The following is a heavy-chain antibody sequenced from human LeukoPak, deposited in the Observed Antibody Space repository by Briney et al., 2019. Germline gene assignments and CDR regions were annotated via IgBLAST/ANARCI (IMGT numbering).Heavy chain of an antibody. J-gene: IGHJ4*02. CDR2: ISYDGSNK. Sequence: GGSLRLSCAASGFTFSSYGMHWVRQAPGKGLEWVAVISYDGSNKYYADSVKGRFTISRDNSKNTLYLQMNSLRAEDTAVYYCAKDRYDSSEGWIDYWGQGTLVTVSS. D-gene: IGHD3-22*01. CDR3: AKDRYDSSEGWIDY. V-gene: IGHV3-30*18. CDR1: GFTFSSYG.